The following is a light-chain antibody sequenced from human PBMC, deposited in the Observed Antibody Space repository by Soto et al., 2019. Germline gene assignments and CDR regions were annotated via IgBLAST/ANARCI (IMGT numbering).Light chain of an antibody. Sequence: MEINQSPSSLSGYVGGRVGGSFRPSQDINNYVKWYQQKPGNAPKLLIFDSSTLKTGLPSRFSGSGSGTDFSFTISFLPTEDIATYYCQQSSHLCSFGQGTRLEIK. CDR1: QDINNY. CDR3: QQSSHLCS. J-gene: IGKJ5*01. CDR2: DSS. V-gene: IGKV1-33*01.